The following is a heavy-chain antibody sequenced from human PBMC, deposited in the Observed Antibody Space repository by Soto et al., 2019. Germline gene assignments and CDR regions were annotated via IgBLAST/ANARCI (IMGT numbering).Heavy chain of an antibody. V-gene: IGHV3-48*03. J-gene: IGHJ4*02. CDR2: INSGGTNI. CDR3: ARENYGDGFDF. Sequence: GGSLRLSCAVSGFSVRDYEMNWVRQAPGKGLEWVSYINSGGTNIKYSDSVKGRFTMSRDNARNSLFLQMDSLTDEDTAAYYCARENYGDGFDFWGQGTLVTVSS. CDR1: GFSVRDYE. D-gene: IGHD4-17*01.